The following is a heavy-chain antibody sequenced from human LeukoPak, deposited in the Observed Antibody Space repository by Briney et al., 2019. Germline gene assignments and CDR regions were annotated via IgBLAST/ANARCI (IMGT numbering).Heavy chain of an antibody. CDR1: GFTFRSYA. J-gene: IGHJ4*02. D-gene: IGHD3-22*01. CDR2: ISYDGSNK. CDR3: ARGLAYYYDSSAYFLDY. V-gene: IGHV3-30*04. Sequence: GGSLRLSCAAPGFTFRSYAMHWVRQAPGKGLEWVAVISYDGSNKYYADSVKGRITISRDNTKNTVYLQMNSLRAEDTAVYYCARGLAYYYDSSAYFLDYWGQGTLVTVSS.